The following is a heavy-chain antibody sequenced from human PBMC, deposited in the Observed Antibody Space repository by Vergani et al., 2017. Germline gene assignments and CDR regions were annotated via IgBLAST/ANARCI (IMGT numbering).Heavy chain of an antibody. Sequence: QVQLVESGGGVVQPGRSLRLSCAASGFTFNQYCMHWVRQSPGKGREWVAVTWYDGNNKQYADSVKGRFTISRDNSKSTMYLQMNRLRDEDTGVYYCARDLGLHYNRFDPWGQGTLVTVSS. D-gene: IGHD1-14*01. CDR3: ARDLGLHYNRFDP. CDR1: GFTFNQYC. J-gene: IGHJ5*02. V-gene: IGHV3-33*01. CDR2: TWYDGNNK.